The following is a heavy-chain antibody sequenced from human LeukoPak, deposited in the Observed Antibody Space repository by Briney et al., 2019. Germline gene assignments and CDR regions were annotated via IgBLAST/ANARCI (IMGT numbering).Heavy chain of an antibody. CDR2: IKQDGSEK. CDR1: GFTFSSYW. CDR3: AKDTSYDSSGYYFDY. V-gene: IGHV3-7*03. J-gene: IGHJ4*02. D-gene: IGHD3-22*01. Sequence: GGSLRLSCAASGFTFSSYWMSWVRQASGKGLEWVANIKQDGSEKYYVDSVKGRFTISRDNAKNSLYLQMNSLRAEDTALYYCAKDTSYDSSGYYFDYWGQGTLVTVSS.